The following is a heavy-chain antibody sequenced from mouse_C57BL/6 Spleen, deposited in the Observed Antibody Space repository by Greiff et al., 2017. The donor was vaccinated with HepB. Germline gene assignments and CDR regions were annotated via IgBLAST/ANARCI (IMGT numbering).Heavy chain of an antibody. V-gene: IGHV5-4*01. D-gene: IGHD4-1*01. CDR3: ARDLTGDWYFDV. Sequence: EVQLVESGGGLVKPGGSLKLSCAASGFTFSSYAMSWVRQTPEKRLEWVATISDGGSYTYYPDNVKGRFTISRDNAKNNLYLQMSHLKSEDTAMYYCARDLTGDWYFDVWGTGTTVTVSS. CDR1: GFTFSSYA. CDR2: ISDGGSYT. J-gene: IGHJ1*03.